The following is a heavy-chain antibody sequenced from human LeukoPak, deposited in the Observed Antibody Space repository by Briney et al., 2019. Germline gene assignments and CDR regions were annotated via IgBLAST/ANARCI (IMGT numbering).Heavy chain of an antibody. D-gene: IGHD5-24*01. Sequence: ASVKVSCNASGYTFTNYYIHWVRQAPGQGLEWMGIINPGGRSTSYAQKFQGRVTMTRDTSTSTVYMELSSLRSEDTAVYYCAREIGLIQLHLWGSAFDYWGQGTLVTVSS. J-gene: IGHJ4*02. CDR2: INPGGRST. CDR3: AREIGLIQLHLWGSAFDY. V-gene: IGHV1-46*01. CDR1: GYTFTNYY.